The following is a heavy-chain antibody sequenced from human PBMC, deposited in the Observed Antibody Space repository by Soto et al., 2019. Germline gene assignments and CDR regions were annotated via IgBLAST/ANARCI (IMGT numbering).Heavy chain of an antibody. CDR1: GGSISSSNW. Sequence: SETLSLTCAVSGGSISSSNWWSWVRQPPGKGLEWIGEIYHSGSTNYNPSLKSRVTISVDTSKNQFSLKLSSVTAADTAVYYCARNGPRYCSGGSCYGLKAYYYYYMDVWGKGTTVTVSS. V-gene: IGHV4-4*02. CDR3: ARNGPRYCSGGSCYGLKAYYYYYMDV. CDR2: IYHSGST. J-gene: IGHJ6*03. D-gene: IGHD2-15*01.